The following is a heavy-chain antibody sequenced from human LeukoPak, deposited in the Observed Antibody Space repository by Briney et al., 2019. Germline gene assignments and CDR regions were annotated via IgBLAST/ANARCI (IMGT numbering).Heavy chain of an antibody. CDR3: AKDKVRTTVTHFDY. V-gene: IGHV3-23*01. CDR1: GFTFSSYA. D-gene: IGHD4-17*01. CDR2: ISGSGGST. Sequence: GGSLRLSCAASGFTFSSYAMSWVRQPPGKGLEWVSAISGSGGSTYYAASVKGRFTISRDNSKNTLYLQMNSLRAEDTAVYYCAKDKVRTTVTHFDYWGQGTLVTVSS. J-gene: IGHJ4*02.